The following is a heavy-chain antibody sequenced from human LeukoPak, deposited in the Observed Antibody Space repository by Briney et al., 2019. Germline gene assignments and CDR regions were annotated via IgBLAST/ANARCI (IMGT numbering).Heavy chain of an antibody. Sequence: PSETLSLTCAVYGGSFSGYYWSWIRQPPGKGLKWIGEINHSGSTNYNPSLKSRVTISVDTSKNQFSLKLSSVTAADTAVYYCARGLGYSYGYFGECFQHWGQGTLVTVSS. CDR1: GGSFSGYY. CDR2: INHSGST. V-gene: IGHV4-34*01. CDR3: ARGLGYSYGYFGECFQH. D-gene: IGHD5-18*01. J-gene: IGHJ1*01.